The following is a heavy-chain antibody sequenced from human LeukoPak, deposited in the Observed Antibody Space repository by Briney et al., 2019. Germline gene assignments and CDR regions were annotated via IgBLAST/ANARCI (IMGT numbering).Heavy chain of an antibody. V-gene: IGHV1-18*04. Sequence: GESLKISCKGSGYSFTSYWIGWVRQAPGQGLEWMGWIHIYRGNTNYAQKFQGRVTMTTDTSTSTVYMEVRGLRSDDTAMYYCARDVGITVADSFDPWGQGTLVTVSS. J-gene: IGHJ5*02. CDR1: GYSFTSYW. CDR2: IHIYRGNT. CDR3: ARDVGITVADSFDP. D-gene: IGHD6-13*01.